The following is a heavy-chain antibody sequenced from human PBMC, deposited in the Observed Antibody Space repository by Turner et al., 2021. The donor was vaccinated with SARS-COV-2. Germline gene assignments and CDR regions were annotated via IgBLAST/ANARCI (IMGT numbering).Heavy chain of an antibody. J-gene: IGHJ4*02. CDR2: IWYDGSNK. V-gene: IGHV3-33*01. Sequence: QVQLVESGGGVVQPGRSLRPSCAASGFTFSSYGMHWVRQAPGKGLGWVAVIWYDGSNKYYADSVKGRFTISRDNSKNTLYLQMNSLRAEDTAVYYCARDGGYSGYAYFDYWGQGTLVTVSS. D-gene: IGHD5-12*01. CDR3: ARDGGYSGYAYFDY. CDR1: GFTFSSYG.